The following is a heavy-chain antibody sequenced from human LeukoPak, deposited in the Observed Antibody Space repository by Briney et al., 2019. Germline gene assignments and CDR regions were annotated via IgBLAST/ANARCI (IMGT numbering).Heavy chain of an antibody. CDR3: ARRGVSGSWYFFDY. D-gene: IGHD6-13*01. J-gene: IGHJ4*02. CDR1: GGSISTHY. CDR2: IYHTGST. Sequence: SETLSLTCTGSGGSISTHYWSWIRQPPGRGLEWIGYIYHTGSTNLHPSLKSRVTISVDTSKNQFSLKLSSVTAADAAVYHCARRGVSGSWYFFDYWGQGTLITVSS. V-gene: IGHV4-59*11.